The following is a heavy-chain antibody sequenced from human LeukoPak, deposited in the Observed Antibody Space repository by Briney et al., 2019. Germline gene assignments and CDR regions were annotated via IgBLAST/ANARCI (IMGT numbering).Heavy chain of an antibody. CDR2: ISHSGST. CDR1: GGSFSGYY. V-gene: IGHV4-34*01. CDR3: AREPL. J-gene: IGHJ2*01. Sequence: SETLSLTCAVYGGSFSGYYWSWIRQPPGKGLEWIGEISHSGSTNYNPSLKSRVTMSIDTSKNQFSLKLTSVTAADTAVYYCAREPLWGRGTLVTVSS.